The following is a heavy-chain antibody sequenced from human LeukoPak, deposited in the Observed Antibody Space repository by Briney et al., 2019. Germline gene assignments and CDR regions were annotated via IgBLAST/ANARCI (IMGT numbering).Heavy chain of an antibody. V-gene: IGHV3-48*02. CDR3: ARDAPGGGVYFDD. D-gene: IGHD3-16*01. CDR1: GFTFSSYY. J-gene: IGHJ4*02. CDR2: ISSSSTTI. Sequence: GGSLRLSCAASGFTFSSYYMNWVRQAPGKGLDWVSFISSSSTTIYYADSVKGRFTISRDNAKNSLYLQMDSLRDEDTAVYYCARDAPGGGVYFDDWGQGTLVTVSS.